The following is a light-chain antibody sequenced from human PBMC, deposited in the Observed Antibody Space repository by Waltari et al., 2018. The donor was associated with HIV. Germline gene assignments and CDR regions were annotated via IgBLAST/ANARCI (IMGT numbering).Light chain of an antibody. CDR2: GAS. J-gene: IGKJ1*01. CDR1: QSVSSN. Sequence: EIMMTQSPATLSVSPGERATLSCRASQSVSSNLAWYQQKPGQAPRLLIYGASTRATAIPARVSGSGSGTDFTLTISSLQSEDIAIYYCQQYNNWPQTFGQGTKVEIK. V-gene: IGKV3-15*01. CDR3: QQYNNWPQT.